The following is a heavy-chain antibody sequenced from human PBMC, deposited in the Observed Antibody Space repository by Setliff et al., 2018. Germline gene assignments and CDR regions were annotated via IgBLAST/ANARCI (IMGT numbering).Heavy chain of an antibody. CDR2: IYPDDSDS. CDR1: GYNFANYW. D-gene: IGHD3-22*01. Sequence: GESLKISCRASGYNFANYWIGWVRQMPGKGLEWMAIIYPDDSDSRHSPSFRGQVTISADKSISTAYLQWSSLKASDTAMYYCASTLYYYDSSGYGAFDIWGQGTMVTVSS. J-gene: IGHJ3*02. CDR3: ASTLYYYDSSGYGAFDI. V-gene: IGHV5-51*01.